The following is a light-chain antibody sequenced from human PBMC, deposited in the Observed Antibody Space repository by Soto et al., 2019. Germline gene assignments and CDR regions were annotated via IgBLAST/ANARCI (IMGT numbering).Light chain of an antibody. Sequence: QSVLTQPPSASGTPGQRVTISCSGSSSNIGSNTVNWYQQLPGTAPKLLIYSNNQRPSGVPDRFSGSKSGTSASLAISGLQSDDEADYYCAAWHDSLNGYVVFGGWTKLTVL. J-gene: IGLJ2*01. V-gene: IGLV1-44*01. CDR3: AAWHDSLNGYVV. CDR1: SSNIGSNT. CDR2: SNN.